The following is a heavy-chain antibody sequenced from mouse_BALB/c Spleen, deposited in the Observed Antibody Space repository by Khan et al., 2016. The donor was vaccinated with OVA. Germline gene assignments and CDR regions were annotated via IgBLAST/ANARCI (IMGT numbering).Heavy chain of an antibody. CDR2: ISSGGHYT. CDR1: GFTFSTYG. CDR3: TRLAYYYNSEGFAY. D-gene: IGHD1-1*02. J-gene: IGHJ3*01. V-gene: IGHV5-6*01. Sequence: EVQGVESGGDLVKPGGSLKLSCAASGFTFSTYGMSWVRQTPDMRLEWVATISSGGHYTYYPDSVKGRFTISRANAKNTLYLQMSSLKSEDTAIYYCTRLAYYYNSEGFAYWGQGTLVTVSA.